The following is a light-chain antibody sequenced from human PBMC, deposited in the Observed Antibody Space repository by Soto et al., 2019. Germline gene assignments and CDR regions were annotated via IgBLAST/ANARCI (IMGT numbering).Light chain of an antibody. V-gene: IGLV3-1*01. Sequence: SYELTQPPSVSVSPGQTASITCSGDKLGNKYACWHQQKPGQSPVLVIYQDTKRPSGIPERFSGSNSGNTATLTISGTQAMDAADYYCQAWDSSTVVFGGGTKLTVL. CDR2: QDT. CDR3: QAWDSSTVV. J-gene: IGLJ2*01. CDR1: KLGNKY.